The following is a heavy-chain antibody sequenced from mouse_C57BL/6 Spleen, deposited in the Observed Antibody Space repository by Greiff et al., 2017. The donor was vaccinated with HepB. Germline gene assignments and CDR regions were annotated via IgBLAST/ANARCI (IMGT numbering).Heavy chain of an antibody. CDR2: IYPGDGDT. CDR1: GYAFSSSW. V-gene: IGHV1-82*01. J-gene: IGHJ4*01. CDR3: ARRSHDGAMDY. Sequence: VQLQQSGPELVKPGASVKISCKASGYAFSSSWMNWVKQRPGKGLEWIGRIYPGDGDTNYNGKFKGKATLTADKASSTAYMQLSSLTSEDSAVYFCARRSHDGAMDYWGQGTSVTVSS. D-gene: IGHD2-3*01.